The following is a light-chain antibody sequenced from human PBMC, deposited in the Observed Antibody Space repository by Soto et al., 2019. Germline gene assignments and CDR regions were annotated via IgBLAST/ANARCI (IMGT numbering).Light chain of an antibody. Sequence: DIQMTQSPSSXSASVGDRVTITCWASQSISNYLNWYQQKPGQAPKLLIYAAFSLQTGVPSRFTGIGSGTDFTLTISSLQPEDSATYYCQQSYSTPLTFGGGTKVDIK. J-gene: IGKJ4*01. V-gene: IGKV1-39*01. CDR3: QQSYSTPLT. CDR1: QSISNY. CDR2: AAF.